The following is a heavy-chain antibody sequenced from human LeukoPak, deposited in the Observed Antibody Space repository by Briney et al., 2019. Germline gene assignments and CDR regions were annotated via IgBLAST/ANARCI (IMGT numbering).Heavy chain of an antibody. J-gene: IGHJ3*02. Sequence: GGSLRLSCAASGFTFDDYAMHWVRQAPGKGLEWVSGISWNSGSIGYADSVKGRFTISRDNAKNSLYLQMNSLRAEDTALYYCAKDYGSGSYPEGPYAFDIWGQGTMVTVSS. CDR3: AKDYGSGSYPEGPYAFDI. CDR1: GFTFDDYA. D-gene: IGHD3-10*01. CDR2: ISWNSGSI. V-gene: IGHV3-9*01.